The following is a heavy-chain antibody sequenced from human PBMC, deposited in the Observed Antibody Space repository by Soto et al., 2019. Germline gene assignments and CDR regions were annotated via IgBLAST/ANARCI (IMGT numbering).Heavy chain of an antibody. CDR3: ARLRNDFLTGYSVRVFDI. Sequence: SETLSLTCAVYGGSFSGYYWSWIRQPPGKGLEWIGEINHSGSTNYNPSLKSRVTISVDTSKNQFSLKLSSVTAADTAVYYCARLRNDFLTGYSVRVFDIGAKGKMVTVPS. J-gene: IGHJ3*02. CDR2: INHSGST. D-gene: IGHD3-9*01. V-gene: IGHV4-34*01. CDR1: GGSFSGYY.